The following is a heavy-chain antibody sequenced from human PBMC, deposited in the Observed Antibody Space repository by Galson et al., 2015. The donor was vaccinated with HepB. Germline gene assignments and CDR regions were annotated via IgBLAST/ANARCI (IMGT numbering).Heavy chain of an antibody. CDR1: GFTFSSYG. D-gene: IGHD3-3*01. J-gene: IGHJ6*02. Sequence: SLRLSCAASGFTFSSYGMHWVRQAPGKGLEWVAVISYDGSNKYYADSVKGRFTISRDNSKNTLYLQMNSLRAEDTAVYYCAKDSYDFWSGPYYYYYGMDVWGQGTTVTVSS. V-gene: IGHV3-30*18. CDR3: AKDSYDFWSGPYYYYYGMDV. CDR2: ISYDGSNK.